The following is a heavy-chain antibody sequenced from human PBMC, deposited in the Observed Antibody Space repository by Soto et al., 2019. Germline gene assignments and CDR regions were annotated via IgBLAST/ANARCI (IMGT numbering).Heavy chain of an antibody. D-gene: IGHD6-19*01. J-gene: IGHJ4*02. V-gene: IGHV1-18*01. CDR1: GYTFTSYG. CDR2: ISAYNGNT. CDR3: ARSIAVAGLHYFDY. Sequence: GASVKVSCKASGYTFTSYGISWVRQAPGQGLEWMGWISAYNGNTNYAQKLQGRVTMTTDTSTSTAYMELRSLRSDDTAVYYCARSIAVAGLHYFDYWGQGTLVTVSS.